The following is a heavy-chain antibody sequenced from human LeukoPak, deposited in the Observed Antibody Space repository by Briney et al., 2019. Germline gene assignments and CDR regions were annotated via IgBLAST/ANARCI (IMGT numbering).Heavy chain of an antibody. CDR2: IDWDDDK. CDR1: GFSLSTSGMC. V-gene: IGHV2-70*12. Sequence: ESGPTLVNPTQTLTLTCTFSGFSLSTSGMCVSWIPQPPGKALEWLARIDWDDDKYYSTSLKTRLTITKDTSKNQVVLTMTNMDPVDTATYYCAHSGRTVTPYFAFDIWGQGTMVTVSS. D-gene: IGHD4-17*01. CDR3: AHSGRTVTPYFAFDI. J-gene: IGHJ3*02.